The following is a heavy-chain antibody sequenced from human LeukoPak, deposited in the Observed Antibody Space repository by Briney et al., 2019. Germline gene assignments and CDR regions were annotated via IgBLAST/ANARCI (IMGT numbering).Heavy chain of an antibody. V-gene: IGHV3-21*01. D-gene: IGHD2-2*02. CDR1: GFTFSSYS. Sequence: GGSLRLSCAASGFTFSSYSMNWVRQAPGKGLEWVSSISSSSSYIYYADSVKGRFTISRDNAKNSLYLQMNSLRAEDTAVYYCARDPCSSTSCYTGAFDFWGQGTMVTVSS. CDR2: ISSSSSYI. CDR3: ARDPCSSTSCYTGAFDF. J-gene: IGHJ3*01.